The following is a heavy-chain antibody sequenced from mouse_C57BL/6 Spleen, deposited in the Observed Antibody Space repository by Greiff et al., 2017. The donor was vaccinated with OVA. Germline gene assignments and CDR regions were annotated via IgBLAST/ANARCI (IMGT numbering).Heavy chain of an antibody. D-gene: IGHD1-1*01. Sequence: EVQLVESGEGLVKPGGSLKLSCAASGFTFSSYAMSWVRQTPEKRLEWVAYISSGGDYIYYADTVKGRFTISRDNARNTLYLQMSSLKSEDTAMYYCTRDPYYGSSLYYAMDYWGQGTSVTVSS. CDR2: ISSGGDYI. CDR1: GFTFSSYA. CDR3: TRDPYYGSSLYYAMDY. J-gene: IGHJ4*01. V-gene: IGHV5-9-1*02.